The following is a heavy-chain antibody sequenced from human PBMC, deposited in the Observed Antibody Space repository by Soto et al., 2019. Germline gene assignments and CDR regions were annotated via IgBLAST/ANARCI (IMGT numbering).Heavy chain of an antibody. V-gene: IGHV4-59*01. Sequence: PSETLSLTCTVSGGTISDYYWSWIRQPPGKGLEWIGYMYNTGSTVYNPSFKSRVTISVDTSKNQFSLTLNSVTAADTAVYYCARDLWGYCGTDCYPLDVWGQGTTVTVSS. D-gene: IGHD2-21*02. CDR2: MYNTGST. J-gene: IGHJ6*02. CDR1: GGTISDYY. CDR3: ARDLWGYCGTDCYPLDV.